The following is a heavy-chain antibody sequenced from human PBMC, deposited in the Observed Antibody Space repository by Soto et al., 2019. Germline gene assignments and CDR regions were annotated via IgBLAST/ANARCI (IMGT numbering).Heavy chain of an antibody. CDR2: TYYRYKWYN. V-gene: IGHV6-1*01. CDR3: ERGGDWLFDY. D-gene: IGHD3-9*01. J-gene: IGHJ4*02. Sequence: KQSQTLSLTSAISGDSVSSNRAAWNWIRQSPSRGLEWQGRTYYRYKWYNDYAISVKTRITINPDTYKNQSTLQLDSVAPEDSAVYYCERGGDWLFDYWGQGTLVTVSS. CDR1: GDSVSSNRAA.